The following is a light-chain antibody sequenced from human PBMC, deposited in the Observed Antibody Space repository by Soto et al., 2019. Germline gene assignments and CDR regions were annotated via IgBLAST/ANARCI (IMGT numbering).Light chain of an antibody. Sequence: EIVMTQSLATQSLYPCGRATLSYRASQRISDNLAWYQQTNGKPPRLLICSASRRDTGFPGRFSGRGSGTDFTLPVSRLQSEDLAVYSCQQYNNWPWTFGQGTQVDI. CDR2: SAS. CDR3: QQYNNWPWT. J-gene: IGKJ1*01. V-gene: IGKV3-15*01. CDR1: QRISDN.